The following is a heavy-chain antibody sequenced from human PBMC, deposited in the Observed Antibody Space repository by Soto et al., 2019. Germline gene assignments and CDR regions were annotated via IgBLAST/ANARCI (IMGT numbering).Heavy chain of an antibody. Sequence: EVQLVESGGGLVKPGGSLRLSCAASGFTFSSYSMNWVRQAPGKGLEWVSSISSSSSYIYYADSVKGRFTISRDNAKNSLYLQMNSLRAEDTAVYYCAREIVVVVAAANPWFDPWGQGTLVTVSS. V-gene: IGHV3-21*01. D-gene: IGHD2-2*01. J-gene: IGHJ5*02. CDR3: AREIVVVVAAANPWFDP. CDR2: ISSSSSYI. CDR1: GFTFSSYS.